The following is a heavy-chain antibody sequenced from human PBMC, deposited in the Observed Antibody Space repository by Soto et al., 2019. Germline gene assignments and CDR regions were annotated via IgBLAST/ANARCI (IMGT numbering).Heavy chain of an antibody. CDR3: ARDRGNFGVVIADFYQYGMDV. D-gene: IGHD3-3*01. V-gene: IGHV4-61*03. CDR1: GDSVTSGSIY. CDR2: VHYTGST. Sequence: QVQLQESGPGLVKPSETLSLTCTVSGDSVTSGSIYWSWIRQPPGKGLEWIGDVHYTGSTNYNPSLMSRVGISVAMSHDHFSLTLSSVIDADTAVYSFARDRGNFGVVIADFYQYGMDVWGQGTRVTVSS. J-gene: IGHJ6*02.